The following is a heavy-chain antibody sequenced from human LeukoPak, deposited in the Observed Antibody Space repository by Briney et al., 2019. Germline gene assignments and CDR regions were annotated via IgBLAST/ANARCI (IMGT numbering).Heavy chain of an antibody. CDR1: CYTFSSYG. CDR2: ISGYNGKT. Sequence: ASVKVSCKTSCYTFSSYGIAWVRQAPGQGREWMGWISGYNGKTNYAENLQGRVTMTTDTSTSTGYMELRSLRSDDTAVYYCAREGALHDTGDHYLSWFDPWGQGTLVTVSS. CDR3: AREGALHDTGDHYLSWFDP. V-gene: IGHV1-18*01. J-gene: IGHJ5*02. D-gene: IGHD2-8*02.